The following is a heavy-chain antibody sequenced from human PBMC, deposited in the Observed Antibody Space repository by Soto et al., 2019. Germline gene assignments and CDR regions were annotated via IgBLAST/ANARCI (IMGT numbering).Heavy chain of an antibody. J-gene: IGHJ3*01. V-gene: IGHV3-74*01. CDR3: ARPQYLTDGVSDV. CDR1: GFTFTNYW. CDR2: INSDGSST. Sequence: LSCAASGFTFTNYWMQWVRQAPGKGLVWVSRINSDGSSTSHADSVKGRFTISRDNAKNTLYLQMSSLRAEDTAVYYCARPQYLTDGVSDVWGRGTVVTV. D-gene: IGHD2-2*01.